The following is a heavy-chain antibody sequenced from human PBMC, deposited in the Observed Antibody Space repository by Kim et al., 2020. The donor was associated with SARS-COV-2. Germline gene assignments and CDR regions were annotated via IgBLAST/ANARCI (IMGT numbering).Heavy chain of an antibody. CDR3: ARHFSSSSHIYWYFDL. CDR1: GYSFTSYW. CDR2: IDPSDSYT. V-gene: IGHV5-10-1*01. J-gene: IGHJ2*01. Sequence: GESLKISCKGSGYSFTSYWISWVRQMPGKGLEWMGRIDPSDSYTNYSPSFQGHVTISADKSISTAYLQWSSLKASDTAMYYCARHFSSSSHIYWYFDLWGRGTLVTVSS. D-gene: IGHD6-13*01.